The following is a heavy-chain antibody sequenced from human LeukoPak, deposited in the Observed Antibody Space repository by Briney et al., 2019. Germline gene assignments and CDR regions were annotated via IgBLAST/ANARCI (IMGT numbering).Heavy chain of an antibody. CDR3: ARGIAARPEY. V-gene: IGHV3-48*01. J-gene: IGHJ4*02. CDR2: ISSSSTII. D-gene: IGHD6-6*01. CDR1: GFTVSTNY. Sequence: PGRSLRLSCAASGFTVSTNYMNWVRQAPWKGLEWVSYISSSSTIIYYADSVKGRFTISRDNAKNSLYPQMNSLRAEDTAVYYCARGIAARPEYWGQGTLVIVSS.